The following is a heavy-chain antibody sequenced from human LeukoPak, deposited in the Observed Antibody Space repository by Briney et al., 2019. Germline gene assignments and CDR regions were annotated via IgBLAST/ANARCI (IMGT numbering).Heavy chain of an antibody. Sequence: GGSLRLSCAASGFTFSSYAMHWVRQAPGKGLEWVAVISYDGSNKYYADSVKGRFTISRDNSKNTLYLQMNSLRAEDTAVYYCARDKLWFGELFKGDWFDPWGQGTLVTVSS. CDR2: ISYDGSNK. D-gene: IGHD3-10*01. V-gene: IGHV3-30-3*01. J-gene: IGHJ5*02. CDR1: GFTFSSYA. CDR3: ARDKLWFGELFKGDWFDP.